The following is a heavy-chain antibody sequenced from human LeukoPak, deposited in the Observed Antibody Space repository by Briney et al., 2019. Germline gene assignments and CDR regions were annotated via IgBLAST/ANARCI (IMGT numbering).Heavy chain of an antibody. CDR1: GGSISSYY. V-gene: IGHV4-59*01. CDR3: ARGGHYYYYMDV. D-gene: IGHD3-16*01. CDR2: IYYSGST. Sequence: PSATLSLTCTVSGGSISSYYWSWIRQPPGKGLEWIGYIYYSGSTNYNPSLKSRVTISVDTSKNQFSLKLSSVTAADTAVYYCARGGHYYYYMDVWGKGTTVTVSS. J-gene: IGHJ6*03.